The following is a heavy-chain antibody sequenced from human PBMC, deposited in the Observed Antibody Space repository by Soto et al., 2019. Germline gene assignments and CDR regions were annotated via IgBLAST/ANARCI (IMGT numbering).Heavy chain of an antibody. CDR3: ARGDPPFVPT. J-gene: IGHJ4*02. Sequence: QVQLVESGGGVVQPGRSLRLSCAASGFTFSSYAMHWVRQAPGKGLEWVAVISYDGSNKYYADSVKGRFTISRDNSKNTLYLQMNSLRAEDTAVYYCARGDPPFVPTWGQGTLVTGSS. CDR1: GFTFSSYA. V-gene: IGHV3-30-3*01. CDR2: ISYDGSNK.